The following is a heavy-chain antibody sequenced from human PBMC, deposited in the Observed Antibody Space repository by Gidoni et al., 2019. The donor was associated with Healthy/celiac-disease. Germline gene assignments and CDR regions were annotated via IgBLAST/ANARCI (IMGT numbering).Heavy chain of an antibody. J-gene: IGHJ4*02. CDR3: AKDTSRIAVAGTFDY. D-gene: IGHD6-19*01. V-gene: IGHV3-43*01. CDR1: GFTFDDYT. Sequence: EVQLVESGGVVVQPGGSLRLSCAASGFTFDDYTMHWVRQAPGKGLEWVFLISWDGGSTYYADSVKGRFTISRDNSKNSLYLQMNSLRTEDTALYYCAKDTSRIAVAGTFDYWGQGTLVTVSS. CDR2: ISWDGGST.